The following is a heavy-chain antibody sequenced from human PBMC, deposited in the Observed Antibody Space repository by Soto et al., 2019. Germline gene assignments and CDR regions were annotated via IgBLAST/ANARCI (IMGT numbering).Heavy chain of an antibody. D-gene: IGHD6-19*01. CDR1: GGSITRNDHY. J-gene: IGHJ4*02. Sequence: QLQLQESGPGLVRPSETLSLICTVSGGSITRNDHYWGWIHQSPGKGLEWIGDIKSSGSTNYNLSLKSRVSMSVETSKKQFSLKMNSVTAADTAVYYCARLGSSGWYQGSYFDYWGQGTLVTVSS. V-gene: IGHV4-39*01. CDR2: IKSSGST. CDR3: ARLGSSGWYQGSYFDY.